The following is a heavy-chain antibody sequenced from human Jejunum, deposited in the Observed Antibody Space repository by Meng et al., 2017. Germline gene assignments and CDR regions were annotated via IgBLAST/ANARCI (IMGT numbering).Heavy chain of an antibody. Sequence: QVQLVQSGAEVKKPGASVKVSCKASGYSFPGYYMHWVRQAPGQGLEWLGRINTYSGDTNYAQKFQGRVTMTRDTSISTAYMELSSLSSDDTALYYCASNTDCTSTSCYAYWGQGTLVTVSS. D-gene: IGHD2-2*01. CDR2: INTYSGDT. V-gene: IGHV1-2*06. CDR3: ASNTDCTSTSCYAY. CDR1: GYSFPGYY. J-gene: IGHJ4*02.